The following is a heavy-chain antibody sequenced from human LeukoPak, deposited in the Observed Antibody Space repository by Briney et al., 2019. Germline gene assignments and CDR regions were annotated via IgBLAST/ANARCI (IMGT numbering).Heavy chain of an antibody. CDR1: GFTFSSYD. J-gene: IGHJ4*02. CDR2: IGTAGDT. V-gene: IGHV3-13*01. D-gene: IGHD3-3*01. CDR3: ARGRFWSGYYPEAFDY. Sequence: GGSLRLSCAASGFTFSSYDMHWVRQATGKGLEWVSAIGTAGDTCYPGSVKGRFTISRENAKNSLYLQMNSLRAGDTAVYYCARGRFWSGYYPEAFDYWGQGTLVTVSS.